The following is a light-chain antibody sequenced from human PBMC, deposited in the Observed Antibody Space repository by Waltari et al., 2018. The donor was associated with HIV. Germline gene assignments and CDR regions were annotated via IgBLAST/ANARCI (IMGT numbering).Light chain of an antibody. J-gene: IGLJ3*02. Sequence: NFMLTQPHSVSESPRKTVTVSCTRSHGSIASTSVQSYQQRPRSAPTTVIYGDNQSPSGVPDRFSGSIDSSSNSASLTISGLKTEDEADYYCQSYDSSNHAVFGGGTKLTVL. CDR2: GDN. CDR1: HGSIASTS. CDR3: QSYDSSNHAV. V-gene: IGLV6-57*03.